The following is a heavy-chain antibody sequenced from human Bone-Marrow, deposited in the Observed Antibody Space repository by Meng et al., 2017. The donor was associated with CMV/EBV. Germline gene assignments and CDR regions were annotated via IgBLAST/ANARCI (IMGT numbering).Heavy chain of an antibody. CDR1: RFTFSSCA. D-gene: IGHD6-6*01. CDR3: AIRPVTPSS. J-gene: IGHJ5*01. CDR2: INTDGSSA. V-gene: IGHV3-74*01. Sequence: GGSLRLSCAASRFTFSSCAMHWARQAPGKGLVWVSRINTDGSSATYADSVKDRFTISRDNVKNTLYLQMNSLRADYTAVYYCAIRPVTPSSWGHGTLVPVSS.